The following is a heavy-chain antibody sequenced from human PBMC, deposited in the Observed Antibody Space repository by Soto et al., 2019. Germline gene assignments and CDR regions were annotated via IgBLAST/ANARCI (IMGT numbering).Heavy chain of an antibody. CDR2: IYYSGYT. CDR3: ARLIRDASGSYRLDY. J-gene: IGHJ4*02. CDR1: GGSFSPYY. Sequence: PSETLSLTCAVYGGSFSPYYWSWIRQPPGEGMEWIGYIYYSGYTNYNPSLKSRLTISVDTSKNQLSLKLSSVTAADTAVYYCARLIRDASGSYRLDYWGRGTLVTVSS. V-gene: IGHV4-59*08. D-gene: IGHD3-10*01.